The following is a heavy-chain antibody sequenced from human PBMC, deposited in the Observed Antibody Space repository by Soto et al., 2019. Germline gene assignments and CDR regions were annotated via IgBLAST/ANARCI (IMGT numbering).Heavy chain of an antibody. Sequence: SETLSLTCAVYGGSFSGYYWSWIRQPPGKGLEWIGEINHSGSTNYNPSLKSRATISVDTSKNQFSLKLTSVTAADTAVYYCARDVVAEVATPPTWFDPWGKGTLVTVSS. CDR1: GGSFSGYY. V-gene: IGHV4-34*01. D-gene: IGHD2-21*01. CDR3: ARDVVAEVATPPTWFDP. J-gene: IGHJ5*02. CDR2: INHSGST.